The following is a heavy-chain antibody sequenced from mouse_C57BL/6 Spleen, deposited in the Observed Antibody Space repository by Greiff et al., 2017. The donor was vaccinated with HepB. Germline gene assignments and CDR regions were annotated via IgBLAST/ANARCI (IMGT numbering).Heavy chain of an antibody. CDR1: GYTFTDYE. Sequence: VKLMESGAELVRPGASVTLSCKASGYTFTDYEMHWVKQTPVHGLEWIGAIDPETGGTAYNQKFKGKAILTADKSSSTAYMELRSLTSEDSAVYYCTTVVATRYWYFDVWGTGTTVTVSS. J-gene: IGHJ1*03. V-gene: IGHV1-15*01. CDR2: IDPETGGT. CDR3: TTVVATRYWYFDV. D-gene: IGHD1-1*01.